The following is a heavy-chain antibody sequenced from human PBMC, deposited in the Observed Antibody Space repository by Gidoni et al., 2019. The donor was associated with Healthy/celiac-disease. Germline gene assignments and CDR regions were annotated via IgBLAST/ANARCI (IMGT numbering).Heavy chain of an antibody. CDR3: AKDKRLYDAFDI. CDR2: ISWNSGSI. V-gene: IGHV3-9*01. CDR1: GFTFDDYA. Sequence: EVQLVESGGGLVQPGRSLRLSCAASGFTFDDYAMHWVRQAPGKGLEWVSGISWNSGSIGYADSVKGRFTISRDNAKNSLYLQMNSLRAEDTALYYCAKDKRLYDAFDIWGQGTMVTVSS. J-gene: IGHJ3*02. D-gene: IGHD6-25*01.